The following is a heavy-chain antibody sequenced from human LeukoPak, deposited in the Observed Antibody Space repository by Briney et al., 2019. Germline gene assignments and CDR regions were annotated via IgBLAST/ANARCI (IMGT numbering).Heavy chain of an antibody. CDR3: AKDYACSSGSYPPDGMDV. Sequence: GGSLRLSCAACGFTLRSYAMSGVRQAPGKGLEWVSDISGRGINTYYADSVKGRFTISRDNSKNTLYLQMNSLRAEDTAVYYCAKDYACSSGSYPPDGMDVCGQGATVTVSS. V-gene: IGHV3-23*01. J-gene: IGHJ6*02. CDR1: GFTLRSYA. CDR2: ISGRGINT. D-gene: IGHD3-10*01.